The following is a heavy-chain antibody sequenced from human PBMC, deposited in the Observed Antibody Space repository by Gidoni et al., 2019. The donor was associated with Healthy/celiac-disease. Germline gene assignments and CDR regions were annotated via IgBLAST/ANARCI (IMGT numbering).Heavy chain of an antibody. Sequence: QVQLQQSGPGLVKPSQTLSLTCAISGDSVSSNSAAWNWIRQSPSRGLEWLGRTYYRSKWYNDYAVSVKSRITINPDTSKNQFSLQLNSVTPEDTAVYYCARELIVATATKSYYGSYYYYYMDVWGKGTTVTVSS. CDR2: TYYRSKWYN. V-gene: IGHV6-1*01. D-gene: IGHD5-12*01. CDR3: ARELIVATATKSYYGSYYYYYMDV. J-gene: IGHJ6*03. CDR1: GDSVSSNSAA.